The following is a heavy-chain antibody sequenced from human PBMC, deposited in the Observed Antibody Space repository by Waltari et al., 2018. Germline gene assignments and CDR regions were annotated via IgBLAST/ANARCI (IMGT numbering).Heavy chain of an antibody. V-gene: IGHV1-24*01. CDR3: AGTKTPSGLVVVAATVGFDY. CDR2: FDPEDGET. D-gene: IGHD2-15*01. CDR1: GYTLTELS. J-gene: IGHJ4*02. Sequence: QVQLVQSGAEVKKPGASVKVSCKVSGYTLTELSMHWVRQAPGKGLEWMGGFDPEDGETIYAQKFQGRVTMTEDTSTDTAYMELSSLRSEDTAVYYCAGTKTPSGLVVVAATVGFDYWGQGTLVTVSS.